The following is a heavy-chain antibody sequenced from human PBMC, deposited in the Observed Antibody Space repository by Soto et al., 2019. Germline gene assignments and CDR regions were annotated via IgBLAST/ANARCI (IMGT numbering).Heavy chain of an antibody. J-gene: IGHJ4*02. CDR3: AAVRRTTFNEFEY. CDR1: GGIFSRSGTFTSFA. V-gene: IGHV1-69*01. Sequence: QAQLVQSGAEVKKPGSSVKVSCTASGGIFSRSGTFTSFAISWVRQAPGQGPEWMGGVIGSVSTTKYAQRLKGRVTVTANESANSAFMELRSLRTADTAIYSFAAVRRTTFNEFEYLGQGTLVTVS. D-gene: IGHD1-1*01. CDR2: VIGSVSTT.